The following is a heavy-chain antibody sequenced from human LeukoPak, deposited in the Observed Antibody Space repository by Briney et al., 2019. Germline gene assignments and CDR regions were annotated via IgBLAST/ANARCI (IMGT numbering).Heavy chain of an antibody. J-gene: IGHJ2*01. CDR3: VRYYTRQSWYFDL. CDR2: IKPDESEK. Sequence: GGSLRLSCAASGFTFSSYWMSWVRQAPGKGLEWLANIKPDESEKYYLDSVKGRFTVSRDNARNSLFLQMDSLRAEDTAVYYCVRYYTRQSWYFDLWGRGTLVTVSS. CDR1: GFTFSSYW. D-gene: IGHD3-10*01. V-gene: IGHV3-7*01.